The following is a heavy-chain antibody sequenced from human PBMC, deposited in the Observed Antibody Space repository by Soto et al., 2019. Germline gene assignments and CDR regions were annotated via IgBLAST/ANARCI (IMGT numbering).Heavy chain of an antibody. D-gene: IGHD6-19*01. CDR3: ARHLTSVAGIDL. CDR2: IYYSGST. J-gene: IGHJ5*02. V-gene: IGHV4-39*01. Sequence: QLQLQESGPGLVKPSETLSLTCTVSGGSISGSTDYWGWIRQSPGKGLEWIGSIYYSGSTYYNPSLKSRVTISVATSRNQFSLRLSSVTAGDTAFYYCARHLTSVAGIDLWGQGALVTVSS. CDR1: GGSISGSTDY.